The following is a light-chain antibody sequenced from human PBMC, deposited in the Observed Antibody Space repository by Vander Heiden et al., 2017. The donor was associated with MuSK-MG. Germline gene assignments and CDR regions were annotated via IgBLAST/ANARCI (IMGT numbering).Light chain of an antibody. V-gene: IGKV1-5*03. Sequence: DIQMTQSPSTLSASVGDRVTITCRASRTINTWLAWYQQKPGKAPKLLIYRASNLKSGVPSRFSGSGSGTEFTLTISSLQPDDFATYYCQQYDTFRTFGQGTKVEVK. CDR3: QQYDTFRT. CDR1: RTINTW. CDR2: RAS. J-gene: IGKJ1*01.